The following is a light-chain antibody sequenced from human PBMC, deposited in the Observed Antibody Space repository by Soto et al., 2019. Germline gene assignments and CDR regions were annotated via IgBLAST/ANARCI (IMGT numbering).Light chain of an antibody. CDR3: QQYNSYSPSLT. CDR1: QSISSW. V-gene: IGKV1-5*03. J-gene: IGKJ4*01. CDR2: KAA. Sequence: DIQMTQSPSTLSASVGDRVTITCRASQSISSWLAWYQQKPGKAPKLLIYKAASLESGVPSRFSGSGSGTDFTLTISSLQPDDFATYYCQQYNSYSPSLTFGGGTKVEIK.